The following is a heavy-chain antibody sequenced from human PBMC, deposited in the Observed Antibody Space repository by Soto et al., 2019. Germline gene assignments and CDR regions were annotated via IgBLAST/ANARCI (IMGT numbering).Heavy chain of an antibody. CDR1: GFTFSSYW. J-gene: IGHJ3*02. CDR3: ARDLKAVLWWYGRTGDDAFDI. D-gene: IGHD2-21*01. CDR2: INSDGSST. V-gene: IGHV3-74*01. Sequence: GGSLRLSCAASGFTFSSYWMHWVRQAPGKGLVWVSRINSDGSSTSYADSVKGRFTISRDNAKNTLYLQMNSLRAEDTAVYYFARDLKAVLWWYGRTGDDAFDIWGQGTMVTVSS.